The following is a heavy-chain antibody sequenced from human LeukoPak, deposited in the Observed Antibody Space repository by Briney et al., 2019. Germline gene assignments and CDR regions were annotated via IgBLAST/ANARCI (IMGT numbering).Heavy chain of an antibody. CDR2: IDPNRGGT. CDR3: ARDPKNTYYLDV. CDR1: GYTFTCYY. V-gene: IGHV1-2*02. J-gene: IGHJ6*03. Sequence: GASVKVSCKASGYTFTCYYLHWVRQAPGQGLEWMGWIDPNRGGTNYAQKFQGQVTMTRYTSISTAYMELSRLTSDDTAVYYCARDPKNTYYLDVWGKGTTVTVSS.